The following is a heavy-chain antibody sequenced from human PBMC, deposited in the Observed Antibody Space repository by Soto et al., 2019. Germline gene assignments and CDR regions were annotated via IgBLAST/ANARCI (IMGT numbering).Heavy chain of an antibody. V-gene: IGHV3-53*04. CDR1: GFTVSSNY. D-gene: IGHD6-13*01. Sequence: GGSLRLSCAASGFTVSSNYMSWVRQAPGKGLEWVSVIYSGGSTYYADSVKGRFTISRHNSKNTLYLQMNSLRAEDTAVYYCARDQPAAGTADAFDIWGQGTMVTVSS. CDR2: IYSGGST. J-gene: IGHJ3*02. CDR3: ARDQPAAGTADAFDI.